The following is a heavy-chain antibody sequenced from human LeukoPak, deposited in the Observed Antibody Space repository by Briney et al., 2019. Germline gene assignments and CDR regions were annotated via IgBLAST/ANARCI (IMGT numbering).Heavy chain of an antibody. V-gene: IGHV4-39*01. Sequence: SETLSLTCTVSGGSISSSSYYWGWIRQPPGKGLEWIGSIYYSGSTYYNPSLKSRVTISVDTSKNQFSLKLSSVTAADTAVYYCARHERFTMIVLKFDPWGQGTLVTVSS. D-gene: IGHD3-22*01. CDR3: ARHERFTMIVLKFDP. J-gene: IGHJ5*02. CDR2: IYYSGST. CDR1: GGSISSSSYY.